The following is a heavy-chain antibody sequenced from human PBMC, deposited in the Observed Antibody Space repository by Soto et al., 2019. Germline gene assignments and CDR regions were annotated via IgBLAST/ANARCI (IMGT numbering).Heavy chain of an antibody. CDR1: GGSISSSNW. CDR3: ARSPWGYSSSWSPFDY. J-gene: IGHJ4*02. Sequence: PSETLSLTCAVSGGSISSSNWWSWVRQPPGKGLEWIGEIYHSGSTNYNPSLKSRVTISVDKSKNQFSLKLSSVTAADTAVYYCARSPWGYSSSWSPFDYWGQGTLVTVSS. V-gene: IGHV4-4*02. D-gene: IGHD6-13*01. CDR2: IYHSGST.